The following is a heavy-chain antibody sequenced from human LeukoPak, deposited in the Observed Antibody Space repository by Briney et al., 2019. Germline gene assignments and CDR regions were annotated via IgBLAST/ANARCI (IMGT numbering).Heavy chain of an antibody. V-gene: IGHV4-34*01. D-gene: IGHD6-19*01. CDR3: ARGLAVAGTILDY. CDR1: GGSFSGYY. J-gene: IGHJ4*02. CDR2: INHSGST. Sequence: SETLSLTCAVYGGSFSGYYWSWIRQPPGKGLEWIGKINHSGSTKYNPPLKSRVTISVDTSKNQFSLKLSSVTAADTAVYYCARGLAVAGTILDYWGQGTLVTVSS.